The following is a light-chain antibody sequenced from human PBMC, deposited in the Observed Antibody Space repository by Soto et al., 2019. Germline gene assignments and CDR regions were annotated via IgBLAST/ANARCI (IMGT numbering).Light chain of an antibody. V-gene: IGKV1-8*01. CDR2: AAS. Sequence: AIRMTQSPSSLSASTGDRVTITCRASQGVSSSVAWYQQKPGKAPKLLIYAASTMQSGVPSRFSGSGSGTDFTLTISCLQSEDFANYYCQHYYSYPWTFGQGTKV. CDR3: QHYYSYPWT. J-gene: IGKJ1*01. CDR1: QGVSSS.